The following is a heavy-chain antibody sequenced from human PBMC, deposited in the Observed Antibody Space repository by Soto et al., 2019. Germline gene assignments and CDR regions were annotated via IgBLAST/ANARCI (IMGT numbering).Heavy chain of an antibody. V-gene: IGHV4-59*01. J-gene: IGHJ6*02. CDR1: GGSISSYY. CDR3: AINIMVVGAGRKYYYYGMDV. Sequence: SETLSLTCTVSGGSISSYYWSWIRQPPGKGLEWIGYIYYSGSTNYNPSLKSRVIISVDTSKNQFSLKLSSVTAADTAVYYCAINIMVVGAGRKYYYYGMDVWGQGTSVTVSS. D-gene: IGHD2-8*01. CDR2: IYYSGST.